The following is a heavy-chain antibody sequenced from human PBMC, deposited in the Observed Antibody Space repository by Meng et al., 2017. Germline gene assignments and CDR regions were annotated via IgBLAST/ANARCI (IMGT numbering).Heavy chain of an antibody. CDR3: AREGDQRPFPYNWFDP. D-gene: IGHD6-25*01. V-gene: IGHV1-18*01. Sequence: AGVKDAGATGMWCGKGAGDTLSDDGRSWVREGPRRGLGWRGWSSAYNGNTNYAQKLQGRVTLTTDTSTSTAYMERRSLRSDDTAVYYCAREGDQRPFPYNWFDPWGQGTLVTVSS. J-gene: IGHJ5*02. CDR2: SSAYNGNT. CDR1: GDTLSDDG.